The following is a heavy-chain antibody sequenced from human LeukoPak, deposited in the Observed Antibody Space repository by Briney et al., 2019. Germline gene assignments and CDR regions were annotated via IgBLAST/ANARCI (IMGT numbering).Heavy chain of an antibody. Sequence: ASVKVSCKVSGYTLTELSMHWVRQAPGKGLEWMGGFDPEDGETIYAQKFQGRVTMTEDTSTDTAYMELSSLRSEDTAVYYCATFTGGSYSASRAFDIWGQGTMVTVSP. V-gene: IGHV1-24*01. J-gene: IGHJ3*02. CDR1: GYTLTELS. CDR2: FDPEDGET. D-gene: IGHD1-26*01. CDR3: ATFTGGSYSASRAFDI.